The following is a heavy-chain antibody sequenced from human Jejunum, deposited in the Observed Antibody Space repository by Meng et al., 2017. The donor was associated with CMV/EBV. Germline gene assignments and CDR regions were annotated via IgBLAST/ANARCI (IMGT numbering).Heavy chain of an antibody. J-gene: IGHJ5*02. D-gene: IGHD3/OR15-3a*01. V-gene: IGHV3-74*01. Sequence: SGFNLKSYYMHWVRQDPGKGLVWVSRINSDGSITVYADAVKGRFTISRDNAKSTAYLQMNGLRGDDTAVYFCVRGGYDFWSGYGGPWGQGTLVTVSS. CDR3: VRGGYDFWSGYGGP. CDR2: INSDGSIT. CDR1: GFNLKSYY.